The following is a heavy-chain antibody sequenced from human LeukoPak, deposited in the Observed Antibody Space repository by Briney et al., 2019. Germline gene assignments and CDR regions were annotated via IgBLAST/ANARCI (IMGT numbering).Heavy chain of an antibody. CDR1: GGSISSSSYY. CDR2: IFYSGST. V-gene: IGHV4-39*07. J-gene: IGHJ4*02. D-gene: IGHD6-19*01. CDR3: ARGGESIAVAGVLGLDY. Sequence: SETLSLTCTVSGGSISSSSYYWGWIRQPPGKGLEWIGSIFYSGSTYYNPSLKSRVTISVDTSKDQFSLKVNSVIAADTAVYFCARGGESIAVAGVLGLDYWGQGTLVTVSS.